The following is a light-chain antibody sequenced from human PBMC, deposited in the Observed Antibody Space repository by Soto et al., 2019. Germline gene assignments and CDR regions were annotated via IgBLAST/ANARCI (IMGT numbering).Light chain of an antibody. J-gene: IGKJ4*01. CDR3: QQRCDFPLT. CDR1: EIVGSS. V-gene: IGKV3-11*01. CDR2: SS. Sequence: IVLTQSPATLSLSPGERASLSGRASEIVGSSLAWYQQRPGPPPRLLIYSSSRAGGVPVRFSGGGSGTHFTLTISMLEHEDFAVYCYQQRCDFPLTFGGGTKVEIK.